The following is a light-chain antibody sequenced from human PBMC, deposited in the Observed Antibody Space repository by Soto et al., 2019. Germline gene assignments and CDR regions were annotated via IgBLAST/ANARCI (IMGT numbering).Light chain of an antibody. CDR1: NIGGRS. V-gene: IGLV3-21*02. CDR2: DDR. Sequence: SYELTQPPSVSVAPGQTARITCGGSNIGGRSVHWYQQKPGQAPILVVYDDRDRPSGIPERFSGSNSGNTATLTISRVEVGDEADYYCQVGDSRRDHWVFGGGTKLTVL. CDR3: QVGDSRRDHWV. J-gene: IGLJ3*02.